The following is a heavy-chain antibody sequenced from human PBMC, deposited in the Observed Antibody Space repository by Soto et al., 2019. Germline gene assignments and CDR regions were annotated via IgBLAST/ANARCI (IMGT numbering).Heavy chain of an antibody. CDR3: ARDCSGGSCYPGMDV. CDR1: GFHFNSYT. CDR2: ISSSGYI. V-gene: IGHV3-21*01. D-gene: IGHD2-15*01. Sequence: GSLILWCSDSGFHFNSYTINWVLQAPGKRLEWLSSISSSGYIFSTDSVRGRFTISRDNAKNSVYLQINSLRAEDTAVYFCARDCSGGSCYPGMDVWGQGTTVTVSS. J-gene: IGHJ6*01.